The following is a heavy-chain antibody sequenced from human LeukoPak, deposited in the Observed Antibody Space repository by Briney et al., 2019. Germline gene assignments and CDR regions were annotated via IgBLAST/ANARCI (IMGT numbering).Heavy chain of an antibody. V-gene: IGHV4-59*08. Sequence: RPSETLSLTCTVSGGSISYDYWSWIRQSPGKRLEWIGYIHYRGATNYSPSLKSRVTISVDTSKNQFSLKLSSVTAADTALYYCATLRGASTAVFDSWGQGALVTISS. J-gene: IGHJ4*02. D-gene: IGHD2-21*02. CDR2: IHYRGAT. CDR3: ATLRGASTAVFDS. CDR1: GGSISYDY.